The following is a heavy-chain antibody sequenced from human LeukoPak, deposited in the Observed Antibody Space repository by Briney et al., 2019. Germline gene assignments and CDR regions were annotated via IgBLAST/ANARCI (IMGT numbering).Heavy chain of an antibody. Sequence: PSETLSLTCTVSGGSISSYYWSWIRQPPGKGLEWIGYIYFSGSTNYNPSLKSRVTISVVTSKNQFSLKLSSVTAADTAVYYCARLSRDYDILTGYFGRVWYFDYWGQGTLVTVSS. CDR1: GGSISSYY. CDR2: IYFSGST. D-gene: IGHD3-9*01. V-gene: IGHV4-59*01. CDR3: ARLSRDYDILTGYFGRVWYFDY. J-gene: IGHJ4*02.